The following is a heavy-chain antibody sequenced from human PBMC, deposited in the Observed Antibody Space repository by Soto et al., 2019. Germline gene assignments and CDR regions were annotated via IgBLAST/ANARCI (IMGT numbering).Heavy chain of an antibody. V-gene: IGHV1-2*02. D-gene: IGHD1-26*01. CDR1: GYIFIDSY. CDR3: ARAYSGSYF. Sequence: QVQLVQSGAEMKTPGASVKVSCKASGYIFIDSYMHWVRQAPGQGLEWMGWINPNSGGTKYAQKFQDRVTMTRNTSISAAYMELSRLTSDDTAIYYCARAYSGSYFWGQGTLVTVPS. J-gene: IGHJ4*02. CDR2: INPNSGGT.